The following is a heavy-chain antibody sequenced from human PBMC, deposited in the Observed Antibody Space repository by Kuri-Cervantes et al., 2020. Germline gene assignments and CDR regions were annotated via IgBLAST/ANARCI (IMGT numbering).Heavy chain of an antibody. Sequence: SVKVSCKASGGTFSSYAISWVRQAPGQGLEWMGGIIPIFGTANYAQKFQGRVTITTDESTSTAYMELSSLRSEDTAAYYCARGAENWNYAYYMDVWGKGTTVTVSS. V-gene: IGHV1-69*05. J-gene: IGHJ6*03. CDR1: GGTFSSYA. CDR2: IIPIFGTA. D-gene: IGHD1-1*01. CDR3: ARGAENWNYAYYMDV.